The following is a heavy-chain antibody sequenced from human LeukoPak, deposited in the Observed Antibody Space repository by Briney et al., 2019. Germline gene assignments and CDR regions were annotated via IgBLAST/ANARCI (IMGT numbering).Heavy chain of an antibody. V-gene: IGHV3-7*01. CDR3: ARDRFSGSCDY. Sequence: PGGSLRLSCAASGFTFSSYWMSWVRQAPGKGLEWVANIAQDGSEKYYVDSVKGRFTISRDNAKNSLYLQMNSLRAEDTAVYYCARDRFSGSCDYWGQGTPVTVSS. CDR2: IAQDGSEK. D-gene: IGHD1-26*01. J-gene: IGHJ4*02. CDR1: GFTFSSYW.